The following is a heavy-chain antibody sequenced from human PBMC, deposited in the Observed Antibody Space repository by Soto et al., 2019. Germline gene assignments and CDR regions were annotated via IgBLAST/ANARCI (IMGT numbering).Heavy chain of an antibody. D-gene: IGHD4-4*01. Sequence: QVQLVESGGGVVQPGRSLRLSGATCGFAFRFYDMHWVRQAPGKGLEWVAIISRDGNNKDYGDSVKGRFTISRDNSKNTLYLQMNSLRGEDTAVYYCAKDAYTPIRTTAHDSGGLAHWGRGTLVTVSS. CDR1: GFAFRFYD. V-gene: IGHV3-30*18. CDR2: ISRDGNNK. CDR3: AKDAYTPIRTTAHDSGGLAH. J-gene: IGHJ4*02.